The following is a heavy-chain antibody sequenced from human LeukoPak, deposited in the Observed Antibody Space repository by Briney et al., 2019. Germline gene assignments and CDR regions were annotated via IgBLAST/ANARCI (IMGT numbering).Heavy chain of an antibody. D-gene: IGHD6-13*01. CDR1: GFTFDDYA. CDR3: AGGSSSWYVFGY. CDR2: ISWNSGSI. Sequence: GGSLRLSCAASGFTFDDYAMHWVRQAPGKGLEWVSGISWNSGSIGYADSVKGRFTISRDNAKNSLYLQMNSLGAEDTALYYCAGGSSSWYVFGYWGQGTLVTVSS. J-gene: IGHJ4*02. V-gene: IGHV3-9*01.